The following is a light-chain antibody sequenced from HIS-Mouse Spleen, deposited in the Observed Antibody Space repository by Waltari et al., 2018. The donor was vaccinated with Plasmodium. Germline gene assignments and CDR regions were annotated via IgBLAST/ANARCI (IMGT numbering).Light chain of an antibody. CDR3: QSADSSGTPNWV. J-gene: IGLJ3*02. CDR2: KDS. Sequence: SYELTQPPSVSVSPGQTARITCSGDALPPQYPYWYQEKPGQAPVLVRYKDSERPSGIPERFSGSSSGTTVTLTISGVQAEDEADYYCQSADSSGTPNWVFGGGTKLTVL. CDR1: ALPPQY. V-gene: IGLV3-25*03.